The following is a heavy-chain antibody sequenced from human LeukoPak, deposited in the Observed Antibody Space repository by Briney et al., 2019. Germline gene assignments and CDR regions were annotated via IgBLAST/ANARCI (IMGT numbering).Heavy chain of an antibody. J-gene: IGHJ5*02. V-gene: IGHV3-48*03. Sequence: GGSLRLSCAASGFTFSSYEMNWVRQAPGKGLEWVSYISSSGSTIYYADSVKGRFTISRDNAKNSLYLQMNSLRAEDTTVYYCARDLTRYSYGSNWFDPWGQGTLVTVSS. CDR1: GFTFSSYE. CDR2: ISSSGSTI. CDR3: ARDLTRYSYGSNWFDP. D-gene: IGHD5-18*01.